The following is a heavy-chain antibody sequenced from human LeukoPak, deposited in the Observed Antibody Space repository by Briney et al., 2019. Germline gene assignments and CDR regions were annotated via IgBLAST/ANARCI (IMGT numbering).Heavy chain of an antibody. J-gene: IGHJ4*02. Sequence: GGSLRLSCAASGFTFSTYWMSWVRQAPGKGLEWVANIKQDGSEKYYVGSVKGRFTVSRDNAENSLYLQMNSLRAEDTAVYYCARKGYSYGGFDYWGQGTLVTVSS. D-gene: IGHD5-18*01. CDR3: ARKGYSYGGFDY. CDR1: GFTFSTYW. CDR2: IKQDGSEK. V-gene: IGHV3-7*01.